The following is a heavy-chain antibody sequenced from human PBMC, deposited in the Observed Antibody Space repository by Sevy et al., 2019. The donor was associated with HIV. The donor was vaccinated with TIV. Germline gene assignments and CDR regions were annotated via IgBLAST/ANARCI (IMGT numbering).Heavy chain of an antibody. V-gene: IGHV3-23*01. Sequence: GGSLRLSCAASAFTFRIYGMSWVRQAPGKGLEWVSSISGPGALTYYADSVKGRFTISRDNSKNTLFLQMNRLSAEDTALYFCAKGDEPATDYADYVPNGFDIWGQGTMVTVSS. CDR2: ISGPGALT. J-gene: IGHJ3*02. CDR1: AFTFRIYG. CDR3: AKGDEPATDYADYVPNGFDI. D-gene: IGHD4-17*01.